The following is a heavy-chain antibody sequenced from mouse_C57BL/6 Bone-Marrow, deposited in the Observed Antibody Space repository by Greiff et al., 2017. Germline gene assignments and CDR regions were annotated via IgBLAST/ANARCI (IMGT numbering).Heavy chain of an antibody. CDR3: ASSRGNFPWFAY. J-gene: IGHJ3*01. Sequence: QVHVKQPGAELVKPGASVKMSCKASGYTFTSYWITWVKQRPGQGLEWIGDIYPGSGSTNYNEKFKSKATLTVDTSSSTAYMQLSSLTSEDSAVYYCASSRGNFPWFAYWGQGTLVTVSA. D-gene: IGHD2-1*01. V-gene: IGHV1-55*01. CDR2: IYPGSGST. CDR1: GYTFTSYW.